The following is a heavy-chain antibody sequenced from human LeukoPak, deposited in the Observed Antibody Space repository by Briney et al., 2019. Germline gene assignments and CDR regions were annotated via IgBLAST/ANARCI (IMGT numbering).Heavy chain of an antibody. V-gene: IGHV3-48*04. Sequence: GGSLRLSCAASGFTFSSYAMSWVRQAPGKGLEWVSYISSSSSTIYYADSVKGRFTISRDNAKNSLYLQMNSLRAEDTAVYYCARVWGVAAGLAHPPNDYWGQGTLVTVSS. CDR3: ARVWGVAAGLAHPPNDY. J-gene: IGHJ4*02. CDR1: GFTFSSYA. D-gene: IGHD6-13*01. CDR2: ISSSSSTI.